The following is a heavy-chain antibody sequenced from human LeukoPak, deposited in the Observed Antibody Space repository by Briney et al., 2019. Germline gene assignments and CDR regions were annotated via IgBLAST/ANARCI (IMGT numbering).Heavy chain of an antibody. CDR1: GFTFSRYN. J-gene: IGHJ4*02. Sequence: GGSLRLSCAASGFTFSRYNMNWVRQAPGKGLEWVSYISSSSGAIYYADSVKGRFTISRDNAKNSLYLQMNSLRAENTAVYYCARENYDSSGYPAGYFDYWGQGTLVTVSS. CDR3: ARENYDSSGYPAGYFDY. V-gene: IGHV3-48*01. CDR2: ISSSSGAI. D-gene: IGHD3-22*01.